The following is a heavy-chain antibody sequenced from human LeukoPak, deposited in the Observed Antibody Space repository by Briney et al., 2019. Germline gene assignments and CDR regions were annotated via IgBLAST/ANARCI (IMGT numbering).Heavy chain of an antibody. CDR3: ARDLSGVVGATGY. D-gene: IGHD1-26*01. CDR2: INPNSGGT. V-gene: IGHV1-2*02. CDR1: GYTFTGYY. Sequence: GASVKVSCKASGYTFTGYYMHWVRQAPGQGLEWMGWINPNSGGTNYAQKFQGRVTMTRDTSISTAYMELSGLRSDDTAVYYCARDLSGVVGATGYWGQGTLVTVSS. J-gene: IGHJ4*02.